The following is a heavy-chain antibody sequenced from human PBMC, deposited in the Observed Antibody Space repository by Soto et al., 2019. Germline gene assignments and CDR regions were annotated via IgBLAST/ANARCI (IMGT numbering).Heavy chain of an antibody. D-gene: IGHD3-22*01. CDR3: ATAPNYYDSSGYRIFDY. J-gene: IGHJ4*02. Sequence: ASVKVSCKVSGYTLTELSMHWVRQAPGKGLEWMGGFDPEDGETIYAQKFQGRVTMTEDTSTDTAYMELSSLRSEDTAVYYCATAPNYYDSSGYRIFDYWGQGTLGTSPQ. CDR2: FDPEDGET. CDR1: GYTLTELS. V-gene: IGHV1-24*01.